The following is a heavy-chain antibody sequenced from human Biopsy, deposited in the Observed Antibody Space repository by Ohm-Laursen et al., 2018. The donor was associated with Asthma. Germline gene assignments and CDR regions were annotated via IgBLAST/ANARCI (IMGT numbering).Heavy chain of an antibody. V-gene: IGHV1-18*04. CDR2: ISPFTGDT. CDR3: ARHPYNFGGFDY. J-gene: IGHJ4*02. CDR1: CYTFRSYG. Sequence: ASVKVSCKASCYTFRSYGVSWMRQAPGQGLEWMGWISPFTGDTHFGQKFQGRVTMNTDTSTDTAYMELRSLRSDDTAVYYCARHPYNFGGFDYWGQGSLVLVSS. D-gene: IGHD5-24*01.